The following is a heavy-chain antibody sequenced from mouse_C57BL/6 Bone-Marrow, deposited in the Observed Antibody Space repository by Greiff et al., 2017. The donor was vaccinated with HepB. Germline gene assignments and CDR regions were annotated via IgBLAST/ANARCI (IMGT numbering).Heavy chain of an antibody. V-gene: IGHV14-4*01. J-gene: IGHJ1*03. CDR3: TTPHYYGSSYEYFDV. CDR2: IDPENGDT. CDR1: GFNIKDDY. Sequence: VQLQQSGAELVRPGASVKLSCTASGFNIKDDYMHWVKQRPEQGLEWIGWIDPENGDTEYASKFQGKATITADTSSNTAYLQLSSLTSEDTAVYYGTTPHYYGSSYEYFDVWGTGTTVTVSS. D-gene: IGHD1-1*01.